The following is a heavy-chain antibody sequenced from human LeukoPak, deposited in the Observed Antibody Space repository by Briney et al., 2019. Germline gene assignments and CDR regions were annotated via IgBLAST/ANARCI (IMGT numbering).Heavy chain of an antibody. Sequence: GGSLRLSCAASGFTFSSYEMNWVRQAPGKGLEWVSYISSSDSTKYYADSVKGRFTISRDNAKNSLYLQMNSLRAEDTAVYYCASDSSGYYRGSGGFDYWGQGTLVTVSS. CDR2: ISSSDSTK. CDR3: ASDSSGYYRGSGGFDY. D-gene: IGHD3-22*01. J-gene: IGHJ4*02. V-gene: IGHV3-48*03. CDR1: GFTFSSYE.